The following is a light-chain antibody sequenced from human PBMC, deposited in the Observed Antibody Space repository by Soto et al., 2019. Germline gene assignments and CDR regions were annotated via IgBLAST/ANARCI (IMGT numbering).Light chain of an antibody. J-gene: IGLJ2*01. CDR1: SSDIGSYNL. Sequence: QSALTQPASVSGSPGQSITISCTGTSSDIGSYNLVSWYQRHPDKAPKLMIYEDSRRPSGVSNRFSGSKSGNTASLTISGLQAEDEADYYCWSYAGSDTYVVFGGGTKLTVL. V-gene: IGLV2-23*01. CDR2: EDS. CDR3: WSYAGSDTYVV.